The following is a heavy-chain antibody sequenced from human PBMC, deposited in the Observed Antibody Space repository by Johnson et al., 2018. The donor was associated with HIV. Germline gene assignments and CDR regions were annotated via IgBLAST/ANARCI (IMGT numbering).Heavy chain of an antibody. CDR2: ISYDGSNK. Sequence: QMQLVESGGGVVRPGGSLRLSCAASGFTFDDYGMSWVRQAPGKGLEWVAVISYDGSNKYYADSVKGRFTISRDNSKNTLYLQMNSLRAEDTAVYYCASLIAAAGDDAFDIWGQGTMVTVPS. J-gene: IGHJ3*02. CDR1: GFTFDDYG. CDR3: ASLIAAAGDDAFDI. V-gene: IGHV3-30*03. D-gene: IGHD6-13*01.